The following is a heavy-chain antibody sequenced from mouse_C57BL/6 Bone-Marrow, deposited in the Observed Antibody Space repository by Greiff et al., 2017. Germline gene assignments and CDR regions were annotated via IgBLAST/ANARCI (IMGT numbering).Heavy chain of an antibody. Sequence: QVQLQQPGAELVKPGASVKMSCKASGYTFTSYWITWVKQRPGQGLEWIGDIYPGSGSTNYTEKFKSKATLAVDTSSSTAYMQLSSLTSEDSAVYYCARPYYSNYWYFDVWGTGTTVTVSS. CDR3: ARPYYSNYWYFDV. V-gene: IGHV1-55*01. D-gene: IGHD2-5*01. CDR1: GYTFTSYW. CDR2: IYPGSGST. J-gene: IGHJ1*03.